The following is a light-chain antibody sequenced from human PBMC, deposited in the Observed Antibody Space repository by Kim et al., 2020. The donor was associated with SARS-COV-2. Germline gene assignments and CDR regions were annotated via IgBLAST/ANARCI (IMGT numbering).Light chain of an antibody. J-gene: IGLJ3*02. V-gene: IGLV3-1*01. CDR1: KLVDKY. CDR2: QDS. Sequence: SYELTQPPSVSVSPGQTASITCSGDKLVDKYVCWYQQKPGQSPVLVIYQDSKRPSGIPERFSGSNSGNTATLTISGTQAMDEADYYCQAWDSSWLFGGGTQRTVL. CDR3: QAWDSSWL.